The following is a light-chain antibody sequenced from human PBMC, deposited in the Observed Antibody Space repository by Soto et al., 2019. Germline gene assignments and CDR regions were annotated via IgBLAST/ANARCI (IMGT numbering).Light chain of an antibody. Sequence: DIPMTQSPSTLSASVGDRVTITCRASQSITGSLAWYQQTAGKAPKLLIYDASSLESGVPSRFGGSESGTDFTLTISGLQTDDFATYYCQQYATYPFTFGQRTKLEIK. CDR2: DAS. CDR3: QQYATYPFT. CDR1: QSITGS. J-gene: IGKJ2*01. V-gene: IGKV1-5*01.